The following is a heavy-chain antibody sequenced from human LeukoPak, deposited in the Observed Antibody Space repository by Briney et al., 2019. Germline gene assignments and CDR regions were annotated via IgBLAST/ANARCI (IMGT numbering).Heavy chain of an antibody. J-gene: IGHJ4*02. CDR1: GGSISSSSYY. V-gene: IGHV4-39*07. Sequence: PSETLSLTCTVSGGSISSSSYYWGWIRQPPGKGLEWIGSIYYSGSTYYNPSLKSRVTISVDTSKNQFSLKLSSVTAADTAVYYCAREGYYYGSGSYYGLSLDFDYWGQGTLVTVSS. CDR2: IYYSGST. D-gene: IGHD3-10*01. CDR3: AREGYYYGSGSYYGLSLDFDY.